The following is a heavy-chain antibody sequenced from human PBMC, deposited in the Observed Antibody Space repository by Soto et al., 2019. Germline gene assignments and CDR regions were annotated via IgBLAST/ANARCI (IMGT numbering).Heavy chain of an antibody. Sequence: GASVKVSCKASGYTFAGYYMHWVRQAPGQGLEWMGWINPNSGGTNYAQKFQGWVTMTRDTSISTAYMELSRLRSDDTAVYYCARAGGAAAGHYFDYWGQGTLVTVSS. V-gene: IGHV1-2*04. CDR1: GYTFAGYY. CDR2: INPNSGGT. CDR3: ARAGGAAAGHYFDY. D-gene: IGHD6-13*01. J-gene: IGHJ4*02.